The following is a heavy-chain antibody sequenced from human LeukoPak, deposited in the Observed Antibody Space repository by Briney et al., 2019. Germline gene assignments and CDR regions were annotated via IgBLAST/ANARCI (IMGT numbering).Heavy chain of an antibody. CDR3: ASPSSDQSFDI. J-gene: IGHJ3*02. V-gene: IGHV3-53*01. CDR1: GFIVSSNY. CDR2: IYTGGNT. Sequence: GGSLRLSCAASGFIVSSNYMNWVRQAPGKGLEWVSVIYTGGNTYYADSVKGRFTISRGNSKNTLYLQMHSLRAEDTAVYYCASPSSDQSFDIWGQGTMVTVSS. D-gene: IGHD6-19*01.